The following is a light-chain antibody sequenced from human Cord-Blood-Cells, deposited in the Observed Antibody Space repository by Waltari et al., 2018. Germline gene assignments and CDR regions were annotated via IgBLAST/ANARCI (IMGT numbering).Light chain of an antibody. J-gene: IGLJ3*02. CDR3: SSYTSSSTWV. CDR1: SRAVGGYNY. V-gene: IGLV2-14*01. CDR2: DVS. Sequence: QSALTPPSSVSGSPGQSLTIPCTGTSRAVGGYNYVSWYQQHPGKAPKLMIYDVSNRPSGVSNRFSGSKSGNTASLTISGLQAEDEADYYCSSYTSSSTWVFGGGTKLTVL.